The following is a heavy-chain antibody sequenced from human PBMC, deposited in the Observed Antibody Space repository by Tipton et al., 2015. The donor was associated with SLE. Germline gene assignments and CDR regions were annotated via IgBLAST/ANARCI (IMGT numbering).Heavy chain of an antibody. Sequence: LRLSCTVSGDSISSYYWSWIRQSPGKGLEWIGYIYYSGSTNYNPSLKSRVTISVDTSKNQFSLKLSSVTAADTAVYYRARALPGGDRYYFDYWGQGTLVTVSS. CDR1: GDSISSYY. J-gene: IGHJ4*02. V-gene: IGHV4-59*01. CDR3: ARALPGGDRYYFDY. CDR2: IYYSGST. D-gene: IGHD2-21*02.